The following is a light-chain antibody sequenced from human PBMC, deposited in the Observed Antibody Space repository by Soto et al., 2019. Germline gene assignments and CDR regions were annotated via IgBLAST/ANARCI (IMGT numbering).Light chain of an antibody. CDR2: TSN. CDR3: AAWDDSLNGYV. V-gene: IGLV1-44*01. CDR1: RSNIGGNP. Sequence: QSVLTQPPSASGSPGQRVTISCSGSRSNIGGNPVNWYQQLSGTAPKLLIHTSNQRPSGVPDRFSGSKSGTSASLAISGLQSEDEGDYYCAAWDDSLNGYVFGAGTKLTVL. J-gene: IGLJ1*01.